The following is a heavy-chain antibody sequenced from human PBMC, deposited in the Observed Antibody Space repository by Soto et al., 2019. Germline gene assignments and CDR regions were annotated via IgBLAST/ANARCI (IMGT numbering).Heavy chain of an antibody. D-gene: IGHD1-26*01. V-gene: IGHV6-1*01. Sequence: SQTLSLTCAISGDSVSSSSVTWNWIRQSTSRGLEWLGRTYYRSKWYNDYAESVKSRITINPDTSKTQFSLHLNSVTPEYTAVYYCVRLIGNSWLDFWGQGTLVTVSS. CDR1: GDSVSSSSVT. J-gene: IGHJ5*01. CDR2: TYYRSKWYN. CDR3: VRLIGNSWLDF.